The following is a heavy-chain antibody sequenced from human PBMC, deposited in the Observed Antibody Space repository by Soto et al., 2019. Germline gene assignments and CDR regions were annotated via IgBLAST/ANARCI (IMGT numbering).Heavy chain of an antibody. V-gene: IGHV4-39*01. J-gene: IGHJ4*02. CDR3: ARHGSY. CDR2: IYYGGSS. CDR1: GDSISNSY. Sequence: PSETLSLTCNVSGDSISNSYWGWFRQPPGKGLEWIGTIYYGGSSYSNPSLKSRVTISLDTSKNQFSLTLTSVTAADTAVYYCARHGSYWGQGTLVTVSS.